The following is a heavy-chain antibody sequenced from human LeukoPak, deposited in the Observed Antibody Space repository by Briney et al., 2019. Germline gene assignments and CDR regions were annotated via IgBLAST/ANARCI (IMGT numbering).Heavy chain of an antibody. D-gene: IGHD2-21*01. CDR1: GCRFSTYW. CDR2: IYPGDSDT. Sequence: GESLKISCEVSGCRFSTYWIGWVRQMPGEGLEWMGIIYPGDSDTRYSPSFQGQVTISADKSLNTAYLQWNSLKASDSAMYYCARGYFGSFDYWGQGTLVTVSS. J-gene: IGHJ4*02. V-gene: IGHV5-51*01. CDR3: ARGYFGSFDY.